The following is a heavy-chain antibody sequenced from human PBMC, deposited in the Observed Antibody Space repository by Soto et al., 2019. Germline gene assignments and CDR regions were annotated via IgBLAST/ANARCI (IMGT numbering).Heavy chain of an antibody. CDR3: AKDQGSPVGYFDY. CDR2: ISYDGSNK. J-gene: IGHJ4*02. D-gene: IGHD2-15*01. CDR1: GFTFSSYG. V-gene: IGHV3-30*18. Sequence: GGSLRLSCAASGFTFSSYGMHWVRQAPGKGLEWVAVISYDGSNKYYADSGKGRFTISRDNSKNTLYRQMNSLRAEDTAVDYCAKDQGSPVGYFDYWGQGTLVTVSS.